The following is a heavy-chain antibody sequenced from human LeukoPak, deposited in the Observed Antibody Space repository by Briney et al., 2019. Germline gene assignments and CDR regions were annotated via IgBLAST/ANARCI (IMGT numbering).Heavy chain of an antibody. CDR2: IYYSGSA. J-gene: IGHJ4*02. D-gene: IGHD3-16*02. Sequence: SETLSLTCTVSGGSISSGGYYWSWIRQHPGTGLEWFGYIYYSGSAYYNPSLKSRVTISVDTSENQFSLKLSSVTAADTAVYYCARVPVTRFGHDYVWGSYRPSRYFDYWGQGTLVTVSS. V-gene: IGHV4-31*03. CDR1: GGSISSGGYY. CDR3: ARVPVTRFGHDYVWGSYRPSRYFDY.